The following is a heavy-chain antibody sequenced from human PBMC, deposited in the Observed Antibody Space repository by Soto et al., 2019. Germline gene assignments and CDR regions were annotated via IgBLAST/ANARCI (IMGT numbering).Heavy chain of an antibody. CDR3: ARSRGSTRSFDY. J-gene: IGHJ4*02. D-gene: IGHD2-15*01. CDR2: IYYSGST. Sequence: DNLFLTCPGSGVSMRTYPWSLIRQPPRKGLEWLGYIYYSGSTTYNPSLKSRVTISVDTSKNQFSLKLTSVTAADTAVYYCARSRGSTRSFDYWGQGTLVTVSS. V-gene: IGHV4-59*07. CDR1: GVSMRTYP.